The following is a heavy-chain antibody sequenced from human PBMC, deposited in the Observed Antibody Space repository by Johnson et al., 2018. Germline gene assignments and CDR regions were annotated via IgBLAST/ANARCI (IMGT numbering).Heavy chain of an antibody. CDR1: GFSFDDHA. J-gene: IGHJ6*02. CDR2: IRWNSENI. CDR3: ARDDYGSPAGYYYYGMDV. V-gene: IGHV3-9*01. Sequence: VQLVESGGGLVQPGRSLRLSCAASGFSFDDHAMHWVRQAPGKGLEWDSGIRWNSENIGYADSVKGRFPISRDGAKNSLYLQLNSLRPEDTALYYCARDDYGSPAGYYYYGMDVWGQGTTVTVSS. D-gene: IGHD2-2*01.